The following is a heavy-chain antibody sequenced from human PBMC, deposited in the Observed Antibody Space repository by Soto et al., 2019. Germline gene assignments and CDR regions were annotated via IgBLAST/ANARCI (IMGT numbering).Heavy chain of an antibody. V-gene: IGHV6-1*01. CDR3: ARVNWNLGYYGMDV. D-gene: IGHD1-7*01. Sequence: SQTLSLTCAISGDSVSSNSAAWNGIRQSPSRGLEWLGRTYYRSKWYNDYAVSVKSRITINPDIAKNQFSLQLNSVTPEDTAVYYCARVNWNLGYYGMDVWGQGTTVTVSS. CDR1: GDSVSSNSAA. J-gene: IGHJ6*02. CDR2: TYYRSKWYN.